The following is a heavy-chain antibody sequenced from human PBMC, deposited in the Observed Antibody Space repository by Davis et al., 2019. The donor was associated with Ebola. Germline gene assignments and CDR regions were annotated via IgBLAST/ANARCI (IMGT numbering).Heavy chain of an antibody. D-gene: IGHD3-9*01. Sequence: SETLSLTCTVSGGSISSSTYYWVWVRQPPGKGLEWIGNVYHDGSTYYTPSLKSRVTISVDAPKNQFSLRLTSVTAADTAVYYCASQRYDISSHDYWGQGTLVTLSA. V-gene: IGHV4-39*01. CDR2: VYHDGST. CDR3: ASQRYDISSHDY. CDR1: GGSISSSTYY. J-gene: IGHJ4*02.